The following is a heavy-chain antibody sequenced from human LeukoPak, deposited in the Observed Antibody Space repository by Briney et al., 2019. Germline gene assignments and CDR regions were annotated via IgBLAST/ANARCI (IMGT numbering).Heavy chain of an antibody. CDR2: ISYDGSNK. D-gene: IGHD2-2*02. CDR1: GFTFSSFV. CDR3: AMAPLYFVVVPAAIGGGFDY. Sequence: GGSLRLSCAASGFTFSSFVMHWVRQAPGKGLEWVAVISYDGSNKYYADSVKGRFTISRDNSKNILYLQMNSLRAEDTAVYYCAMAPLYFVVVPAAIGGGFDYWGQGTLVTVSS. J-gene: IGHJ4*02. V-gene: IGHV3-30-3*01.